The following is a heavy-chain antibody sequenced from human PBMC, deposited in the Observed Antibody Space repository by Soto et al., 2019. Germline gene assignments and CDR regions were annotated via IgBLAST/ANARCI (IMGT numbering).Heavy chain of an antibody. J-gene: IGHJ5*01. V-gene: IGHV4-4*02. CDR1: GGSVRAPDW. Sequence: QVHLQESGPGLVAPSGTLSLTCTLSGGSVRAPDWWNWVRQSPDKGLEWIAEVHISGHSNYNPSLRSRVSVSIDSSKNQCYLNLNAVTAADTAIYYCARVRQGCSANNCYFDPWGQGTQVTISS. D-gene: IGHD1-1*01. CDR3: ARVRQGCSANNCYFDP. CDR2: VHISGHS.